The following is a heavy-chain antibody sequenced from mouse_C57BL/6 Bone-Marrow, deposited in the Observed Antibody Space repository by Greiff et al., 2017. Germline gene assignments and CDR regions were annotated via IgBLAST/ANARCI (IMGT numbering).Heavy chain of an antibody. Sequence: VQLKQSGAELVKPGASVKLSCTASGFNIKDYYMHWVKQRTEQGLEWIGRIDPEDGDTKYATKFQGKATLTADTSSNTAYLQLSSLTSEDTAVYDCARWRGNYDGASWFAYWGQGTLVTVSA. CDR2: IDPEDGDT. CDR3: ARWRGNYDGASWFAY. J-gene: IGHJ3*01. V-gene: IGHV14-2*01. CDR1: GFNIKDYY. D-gene: IGHD2-4*01.